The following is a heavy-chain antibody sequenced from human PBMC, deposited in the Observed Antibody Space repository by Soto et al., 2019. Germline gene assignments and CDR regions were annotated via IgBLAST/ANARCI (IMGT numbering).Heavy chain of an antibody. D-gene: IGHD4-17*01. CDR2: IYSGGST. CDR3: ARDGDYGDYKIGGYDY. CDR1: GFTVSSNY. V-gene: IGHV3-66*01. J-gene: IGHJ4*02. Sequence: EVQLVESGGGLVQPGGSLRLSCAASGFTVSSNYMIWVRQAPGKGLEWVSVIYSGGSTYYAESVKGRFTISRDNSKNTLYLQMNSLRAEDTAVYYCARDGDYGDYKIGGYDYWGQGTLVTVSS.